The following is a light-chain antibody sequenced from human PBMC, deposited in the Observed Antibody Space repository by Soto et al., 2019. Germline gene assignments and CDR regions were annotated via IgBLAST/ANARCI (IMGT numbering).Light chain of an antibody. Sequence: DIQMTQSPSSLSASVGDRVTLTCRASQDIGQYLAWYQQRPGKVPKLLIYYVSNLQSGVPSRFSGSGSGTEFTLSISILQPEDVATYYCLKYTKDAPGTFGQGTNVEI. CDR3: LKYTKDAPGT. CDR2: YVS. CDR1: QDIGQY. J-gene: IGKJ1*01. V-gene: IGKV1-27*01.